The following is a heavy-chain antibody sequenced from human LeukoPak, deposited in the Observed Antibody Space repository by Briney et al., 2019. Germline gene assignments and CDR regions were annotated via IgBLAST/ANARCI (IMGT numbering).Heavy chain of an antibody. V-gene: IGHV3-21*01. CDR2: ISSTSDYI. J-gene: IGHJ3*02. D-gene: IGHD2-21*02. CDR3: ESTTVSDCTRDNYRPDAFDI. Sequence: GGSLRLSCAASGYTFSLYSVNWARQAPGKGLEWVSSISSTSDYIYYADSVKGRFTISRDNTKSSLYLQMNSLRAEDTAVYYCESTTVSDCTRDNYRPDAFDIWGQGTTVIVSS. CDR1: GYTFSLYS.